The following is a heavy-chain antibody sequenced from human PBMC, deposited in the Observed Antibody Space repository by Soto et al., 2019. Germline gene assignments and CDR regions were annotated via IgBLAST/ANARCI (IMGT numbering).Heavy chain of an antibody. CDR3: ARMSRTVNY. V-gene: IGHV4-61*01. CDR1: GGAITSSSYF. J-gene: IGHJ4*02. D-gene: IGHD4-17*01. CDR2: TYYNGRT. Sequence: SETLSLTCTVSGGAITSSSYFWSWIRQSPGRGLEYIGYTYYNGRTNYNPSLQSRVTTSVDTSTSKFSLNLTSVTAGDTAVYYCARMSRTVNYWGQGTPVTVSS.